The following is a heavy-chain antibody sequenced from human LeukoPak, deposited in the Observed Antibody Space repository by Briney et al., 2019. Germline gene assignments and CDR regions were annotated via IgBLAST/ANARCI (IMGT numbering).Heavy chain of an antibody. D-gene: IGHD2-15*01. J-gene: IGHJ4*02. V-gene: IGHV3-30*02. Sequence: GGSLRLSCAASGFSFNNYGMHWVRQAPGKGLEWVAFIRYNGNNQYYADSVKGRFTISRDNSKNTLYLQMNSLRAEDTAVYYCAKDSSLLGWGQGTLVTVSS. CDR2: IRYNGNNQ. CDR1: GFSFNNYG. CDR3: AKDSSLLG.